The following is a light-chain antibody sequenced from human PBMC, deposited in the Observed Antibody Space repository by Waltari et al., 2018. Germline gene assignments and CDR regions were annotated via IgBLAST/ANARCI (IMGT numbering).Light chain of an antibody. CDR2: GAS. Sequence: DIVMTQTPLSLSVTPGQPASISCKSSQSLLHSDGKTYLYWYLQNPGQSPQLLIYGASTRATGVPVRFSGGGSGTDFTLTISSLQSEDFAVYYCQQYTRWPEYTFGQGTKLEI. J-gene: IGKJ2*01. CDR1: QSLLHSDGKTY. V-gene: IGKV2-29*01. CDR3: QQYTRWPEYT.